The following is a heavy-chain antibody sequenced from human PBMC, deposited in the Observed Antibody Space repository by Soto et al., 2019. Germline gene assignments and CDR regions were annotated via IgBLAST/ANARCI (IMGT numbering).Heavy chain of an antibody. CDR1: GFSLSTSGMC. J-gene: IGHJ4*02. V-gene: IGHV2-70*01. D-gene: IGHD5-12*01. CDR2: IDCDDDK. Sequence: SGATLVNPTQTLTLTCTFSGFSLSTSGMCVSWIRQPPGKALEWLALIDCDDDKYYRTSLKTRLTISKDTSKNQVVLTMTNMDPVETATYYCARIRMALDGYNRKYFDYRGEGTL. CDR3: ARIRMALDGYNRKYFDY.